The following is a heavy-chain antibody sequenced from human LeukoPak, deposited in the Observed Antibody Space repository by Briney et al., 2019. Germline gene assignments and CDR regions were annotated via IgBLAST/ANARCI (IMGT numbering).Heavy chain of an antibody. CDR1: GYSISSGYY. D-gene: IGHD1-26*01. J-gene: IGHJ3*02. Sequence: PSETLSLTCTVSGYSISSGYYWGWIRQPPGKGLEWIGSIYHSGSTYYNPSLKSRVTISVDTSKNQFSLKLSSVTAADTAVYYCARDREWELIAFDIWGQGTMVTVSS. V-gene: IGHV4-38-2*02. CDR2: IYHSGST. CDR3: ARDREWELIAFDI.